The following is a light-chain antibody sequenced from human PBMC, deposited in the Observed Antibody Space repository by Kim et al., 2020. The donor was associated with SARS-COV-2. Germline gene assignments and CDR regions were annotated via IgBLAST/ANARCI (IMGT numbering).Light chain of an antibody. CDR1: QSIDRD. CDR3: QHYDQWPPWT. CDR2: DSS. J-gene: IGKJ1*01. Sequence: LMTQSPATLSVSLGNRATLSCRASQSIDRDLAWYQKKPGQPPRLLIYDSSTRAPGVPDRFSGSGSGTDFSLTINSRQSEDVAFYYCQHYDQWPPWTFGRGTKLEI. V-gene: IGKV3-15*01.